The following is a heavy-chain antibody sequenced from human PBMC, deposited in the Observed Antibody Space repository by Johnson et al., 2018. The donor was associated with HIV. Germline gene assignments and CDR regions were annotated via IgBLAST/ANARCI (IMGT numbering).Heavy chain of an antibody. Sequence: QVQLVESGGGLVKPGGSLRLSCAASGFTFSDYYMNWIRRAPGKGLEWVSCIRSSGSTIHYADSLTGRFTISRDNAKNSLYLEMNSVRAEDTAVYYCARDKWELLGGGAFDIWGQGTMVTVSS. J-gene: IGHJ3*02. CDR2: IRSSGSTI. CDR1: GFTFSDYY. CDR3: ARDKWELLGGGAFDI. D-gene: IGHD1-26*01. V-gene: IGHV3-11*04.